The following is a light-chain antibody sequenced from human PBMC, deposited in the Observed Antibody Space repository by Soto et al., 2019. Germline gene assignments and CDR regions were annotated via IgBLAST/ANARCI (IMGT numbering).Light chain of an antibody. CDR1: QSIRTY. CDR3: QETDSTLNS. CDR2: TAS. V-gene: IGKV1-39*01. Sequence: DIQVTQSPSSLSASVGDRVTITCRASQSIRTYLNWYQQRPGKPPKLLIHTASPLQSGVPSRFSGSGSGTDFTLTISSLQPEDFATYYCQETDSTLNSFGPGTKLEIK. J-gene: IGKJ2*03.